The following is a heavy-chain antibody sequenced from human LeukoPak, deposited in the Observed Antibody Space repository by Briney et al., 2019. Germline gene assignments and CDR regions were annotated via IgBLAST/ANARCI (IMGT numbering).Heavy chain of an antibody. J-gene: IGHJ6*02. CDR1: GYSFTGYY. CDR2: MNPNSGNT. Sequence: ASVKVSCKASGYSFTGYYMHWVRQAPGQGLEWMGWMNPNSGNTGYAQKFQGRVTMTRNTSISTAYMELSSLRSEDTAVYYCARGQGPRWLQSLYYYYYGMDVWGQGTTVTVSS. D-gene: IGHD5-24*01. CDR3: ARGQGPRWLQSLYYYYYGMDV. V-gene: IGHV1-8*02.